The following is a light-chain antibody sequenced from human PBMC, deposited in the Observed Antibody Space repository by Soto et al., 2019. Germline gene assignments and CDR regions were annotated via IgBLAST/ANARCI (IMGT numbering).Light chain of an antibody. Sequence: EIVLTQSPVTLSLSPGDTATLSCRASESVVRYLAGYQQKPGQAPRLLMYDTSTRATGIPARFSGSGYGRDFTLTISMLEPVDFAVYYCQRRSNWPLTFGGGTKVEIK. CDR1: ESVVRY. CDR2: DTS. V-gene: IGKV3-11*02. CDR3: QRRSNWPLT. J-gene: IGKJ4*01.